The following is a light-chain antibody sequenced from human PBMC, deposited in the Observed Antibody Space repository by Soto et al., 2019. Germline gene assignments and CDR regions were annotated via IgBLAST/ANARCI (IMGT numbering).Light chain of an antibody. CDR2: EVT. CDR1: SSDVGGYTY. CDR3: SSYAGSNTYVV. V-gene: IGLV2-8*01. J-gene: IGLJ2*01. Sequence: QSVLTQPPSASGSPGQSVTISCTGTSSDVGGYTYVSWYQQHPGKAPKFIIYEVTKRPSGVPDRFSGSKSGNTASLTVTGLQAEDEADYYCSSYAGSNTYVVFGGGTKLTVL.